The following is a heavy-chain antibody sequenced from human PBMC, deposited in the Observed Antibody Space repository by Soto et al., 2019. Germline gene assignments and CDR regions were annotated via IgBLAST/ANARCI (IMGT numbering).Heavy chain of an antibody. CDR1: GFTFSSYS. V-gene: IGHV3-21*01. D-gene: IGHD6-13*01. CDR3: ARGRSSRGFDY. Sequence: GGSLRLSCAASGFTFSSYSMNWVRQAPGKGLEWVSSISSSSSYIYYADSVKGRFTIARDNAKNSLYLQMNSLRAEDTAVYYCARGRSSRGFDYWGQGTLVTVSS. CDR2: ISSSSSYI. J-gene: IGHJ4*02.